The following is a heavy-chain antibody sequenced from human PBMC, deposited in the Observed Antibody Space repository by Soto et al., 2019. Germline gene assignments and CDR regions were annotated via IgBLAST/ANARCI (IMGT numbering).Heavy chain of an antibody. CDR2: INSDGSST. D-gene: IGHD5-12*01. Sequence: GGSLRLSCAASGFTFSSYWMHWVRQAPGKGLVWVSRINSDGSSTSYADSVKGRFTISRDNAKNTLYLQMNSLRAEDTAVYYCTIEVGGGMEMATITAESAFDYWGQGTLVTVSS. V-gene: IGHV3-74*01. CDR1: GFTFSSYW. J-gene: IGHJ4*02. CDR3: TIEVGGGMEMATITAESAFDY.